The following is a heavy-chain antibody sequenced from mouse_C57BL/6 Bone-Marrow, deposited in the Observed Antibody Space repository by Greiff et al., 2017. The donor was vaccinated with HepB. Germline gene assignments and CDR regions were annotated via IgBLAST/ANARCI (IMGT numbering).Heavy chain of an antibody. D-gene: IGHD2-5*01. CDR3: AKSYYSNLAWFAY. J-gene: IGHJ3*01. Sequence: VQRVESGPGLVQPSQSLSITCTVSGFSLTSYGVHWVRQPPGKGLEWLGVIWSGGSTDYNAAFISRLSISKDNSKSQVFFKMNSLQADDTAIYYCAKSYYSNLAWFAYWGQGTLVTVSA. CDR1: GFSLTSYG. CDR2: IWSGGST. V-gene: IGHV2-4*01.